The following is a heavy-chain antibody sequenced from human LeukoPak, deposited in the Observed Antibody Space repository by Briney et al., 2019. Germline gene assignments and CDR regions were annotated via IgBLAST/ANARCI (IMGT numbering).Heavy chain of an antibody. V-gene: IGHV3-30*02. Sequence: GGSLRLSCAASGFTFSSYGMHWVRQAPGKGLEWVAFIRYDGSNKYYADSVKGRFTISRDNSKNTLYLQMNSLRAEDTAVYYCAKDIVIGAAAGTGFDYWGQGTLVTVSS. CDR2: IRYDGSNK. D-gene: IGHD6-13*01. J-gene: IGHJ4*02. CDR3: AKDIVIGAAAGTGFDY. CDR1: GFTFSSYG.